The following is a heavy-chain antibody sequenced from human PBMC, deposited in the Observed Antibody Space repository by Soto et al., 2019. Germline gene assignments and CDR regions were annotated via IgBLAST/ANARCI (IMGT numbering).Heavy chain of an antibody. CDR3: ATRIGNIGWYWLDT. J-gene: IGHJ5*02. CDR2: IVLGNGNT. CDR1: GFTFSSSA. D-gene: IGHD6-19*01. Sequence: SVKVSCKASGFTFSSSAVQWVRQARGQRLEWIGWIVLGNGNTNYAQKFQERVTITRDMSTSTAYMEVRSLTSEDTAVYYCATRIGNIGWYWLDTWGQGTLVTVSS. V-gene: IGHV1-58*01.